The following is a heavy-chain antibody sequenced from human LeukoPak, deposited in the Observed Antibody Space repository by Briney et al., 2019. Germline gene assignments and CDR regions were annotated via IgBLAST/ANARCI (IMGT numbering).Heavy chain of an antibody. D-gene: IGHD3-22*01. V-gene: IGHV1-69*01. J-gene: IGHJ4*02. CDR2: IIPIFGTA. CDR3: ARYLLYDSSGYYYDY. CDR1: GGTFGSYA. Sequence: ASVKVSCKASGGTFGSYAISWVRQAPGQGLEWMGGIIPIFGTANYAQKFQGRVTITADESTSTAYMELSSLRSEDTAVYYCARYLLYDSSGYYYDYWGQGTLVTVSS.